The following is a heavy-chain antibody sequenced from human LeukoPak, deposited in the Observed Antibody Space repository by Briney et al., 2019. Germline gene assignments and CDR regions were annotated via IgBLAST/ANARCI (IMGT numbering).Heavy chain of an antibody. D-gene: IGHD3-10*01. Sequence: SETLSLTCTVSGGSVSSGSYYWSCLRQPPGKGLEWIGYSYYSGSTNYNPSLKSGVTISVDTSKNQFSLKLSSVTAADTAVYYCAREGVTPPNWFDPWGQGTLVTVSS. V-gene: IGHV4-61*01. CDR1: GGSVSSGSYY. CDR2: SYYSGST. J-gene: IGHJ5*02. CDR3: AREGVTPPNWFDP.